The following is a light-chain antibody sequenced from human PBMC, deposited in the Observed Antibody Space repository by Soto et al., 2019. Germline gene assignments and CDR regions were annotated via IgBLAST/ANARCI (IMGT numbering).Light chain of an antibody. CDR2: GAS. J-gene: IGKJ1*01. Sequence: TQSPTTLSFSPGERATLSFRTSQSVSNNLAWYQQRPGQAPRLLIYGASTRASGVPARFSGSGSGTDFTLTISSLQSEDFGVYYCQQYNVWPPWTFGQGTKVDI. CDR3: QQYNVWPPWT. V-gene: IGKV3-15*01. CDR1: QSVSNN.